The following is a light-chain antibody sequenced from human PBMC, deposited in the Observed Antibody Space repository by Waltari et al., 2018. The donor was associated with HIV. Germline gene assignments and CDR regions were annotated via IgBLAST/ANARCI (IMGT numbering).Light chain of an antibody. Sequence: DVQMTQPPSSLSESVGDRVTITCRTNQGTRDDLGWYQQKPGKAPKLLIFAAFTLQSRVPSRFSASGSGTEFTLTISGLQPEDFATYYCLQYNSYPLTFGGGTKVEIK. V-gene: IGKV1-17*01. J-gene: IGKJ4*01. CDR3: LQYNSYPLT. CDR2: AAF. CDR1: QGTRDD.